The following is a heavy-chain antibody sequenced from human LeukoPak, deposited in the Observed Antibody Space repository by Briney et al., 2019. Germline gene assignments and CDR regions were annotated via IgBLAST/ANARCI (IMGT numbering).Heavy chain of an antibody. CDR1: GGSFSGYY. V-gene: IGHV4-59*08. Sequence: SETLSLTCTVSGGSFSGYYWSWIRQPPGKGLEWIGYIYYSGSTNYNPSLKSRVTISVDTSKNQFSLKLSSVTAADTAVYYCARINPWRNYYYGMDVWGQGTTVTVSS. CDR2: IYYSGST. CDR3: ARINPWRNYYYGMDV. J-gene: IGHJ6*02.